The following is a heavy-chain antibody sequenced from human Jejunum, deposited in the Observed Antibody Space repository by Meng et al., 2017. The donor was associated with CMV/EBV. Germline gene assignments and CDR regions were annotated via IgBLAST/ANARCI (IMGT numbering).Heavy chain of an antibody. D-gene: IGHD3-16*01. CDR3: AKGYGNSFEY. J-gene: IGHJ4*02. CDR2: IITSGST. V-gene: IGHV4-4*07. Sequence: QVQLQESGPGVVKPSETLSLACTVSGGSFTTYYWSWIRQRAGKGLEWIGRIITSGSTNYNPSLRSRVIMSVDTSKNQFCLKLRSVTAAGTAVYFCAKGYGNSFEYWGQGSLVTVSS. CDR1: GGSFTTYY.